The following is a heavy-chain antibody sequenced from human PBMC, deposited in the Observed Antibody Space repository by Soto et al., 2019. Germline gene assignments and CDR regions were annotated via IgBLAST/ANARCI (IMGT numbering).Heavy chain of an antibody. J-gene: IGHJ4*02. D-gene: IGHD3-16*02. V-gene: IGHV1-46*01. CDR1: GYTFTSYY. CDR2: INPKDCNT. CDR3: ARDGTYRSLFGWDY. Sequence: ASVKVSCKASGYTFTSYYMNWVRQAPGQGLAGIGIINPKDCNTNYAQKFQGRVTMNRDNYTNTIYMELRSLRCEDTDLYYCARDGTYRSLFGWDYWGQGTLVTVSS.